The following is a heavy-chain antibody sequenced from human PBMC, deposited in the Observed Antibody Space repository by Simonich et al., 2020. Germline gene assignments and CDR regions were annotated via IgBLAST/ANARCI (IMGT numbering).Heavy chain of an antibody. J-gene: IGHJ6*03. Sequence: QVQLVQSGAEVKKPGSSVKVSCKASGGTFSSYAISWVRQAPGQGLEWMGVIITSRGSANYAQKFQGRVTITADKSTSTAYMELSSLRSEDTAVYYCARGGLADRRIVYYYYMDVWGKGTTVTVSS. CDR3: ARGGLADRRIVYYYYMDV. V-gene: IGHV1-69*06. D-gene: IGHD2-15*01. CDR1: GGTFSSYA. CDR2: IITSRGSA.